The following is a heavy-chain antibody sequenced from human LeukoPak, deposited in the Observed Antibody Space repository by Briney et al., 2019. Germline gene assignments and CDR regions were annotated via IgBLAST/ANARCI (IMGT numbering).Heavy chain of an antibody. CDR3: AKGSDSFDY. J-gene: IGHJ4*02. Sequence: GSLRLSCAASGFSFGSYGLHWVRQAPGKGLEWVAFIRYDGGSNYYADPVKGRFIISRDNSKNTLYLQMNSLKAEDTAVYYCAKGSDSFDYWGQGILVTVSS. CDR1: GFSFGSYG. CDR2: IRYDGGSN. V-gene: IGHV3-30*02.